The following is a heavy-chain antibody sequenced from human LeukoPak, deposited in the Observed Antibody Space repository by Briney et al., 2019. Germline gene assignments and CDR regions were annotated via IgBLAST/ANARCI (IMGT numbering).Heavy chain of an antibody. J-gene: IGHJ4*02. D-gene: IGHD3-22*01. CDR3: ARDYYDNSGYYSHSVGT. CDR1: GYTFTIYG. V-gene: IGHV1-18*01. CDR2: ISAYNGDT. Sequence: ASVKVSCKASGYTFTIYGSNWGRQAPGQGLEWMGWISAYNGDTNFAQNFQGRVTMTTDTSTSTAYMELRSLRSDDTAVYYCARDYYDNSGYYSHSVGTWGQRTLVTVSS.